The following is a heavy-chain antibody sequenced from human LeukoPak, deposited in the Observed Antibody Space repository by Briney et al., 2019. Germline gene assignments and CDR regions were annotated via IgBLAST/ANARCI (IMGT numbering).Heavy chain of an antibody. CDR1: GGTFSSYA. J-gene: IGHJ2*01. V-gene: IGHV1-69*01. CDR3: ARKGDYYDSSGYSWYFDL. D-gene: IGHD3-22*01. CDR2: IIPIFGTA. Sequence: ASVKVSCKASGGTFSSYAISWVRQAPGQGLEWMGGIIPIFGTANYAQKFQGRVTITADESTSTAYMELSSLRSEDTAVYYCARKGDYYDSSGYSWYFDLWGRGTLVTVSS.